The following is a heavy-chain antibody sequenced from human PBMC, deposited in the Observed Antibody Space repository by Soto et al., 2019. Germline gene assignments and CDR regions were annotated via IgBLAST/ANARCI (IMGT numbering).Heavy chain of an antibody. V-gene: IGHV3-21*01. D-gene: IGHD1-7*01. CDR3: ARTGTTYAFDI. CDR2: ISSSSSYI. CDR1: GFTFSSYS. J-gene: IGHJ3*02. Sequence: GGSLRLSCAASGFTFSSYSMNWVRQAPGKGLEWVSSISSSSSYIYYADSVKGRFTISRDNAKNSLYLQMNSLRAEDTAVYHCARTGTTYAFDIWGQGTMVTVSS.